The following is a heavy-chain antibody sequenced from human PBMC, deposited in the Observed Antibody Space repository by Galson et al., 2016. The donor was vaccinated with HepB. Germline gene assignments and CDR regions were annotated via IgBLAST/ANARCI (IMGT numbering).Heavy chain of an antibody. J-gene: IGHJ4*02. V-gene: IGHV4-34*01. D-gene: IGHD6-13*01. CDR2: TDHSGNT. CDR1: DGSLTGYY. Sequence: ETLSLTCAVYDGSLTGYYWTWIRQPPEKGLEWIGETDHSGNTNYNPSPKSRVTISADTSKNQFSLEMTSVTAADTAVYYCTRGFSNNRWYAYWGQGIVVTVSS. CDR3: TRGFSNNRWYAY.